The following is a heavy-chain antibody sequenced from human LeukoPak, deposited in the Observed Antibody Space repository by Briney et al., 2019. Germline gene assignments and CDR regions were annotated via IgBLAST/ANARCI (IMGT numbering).Heavy chain of an antibody. CDR1: GFTFSSFP. CDR3: AKERATTTSFDY. D-gene: IGHD2/OR15-2a*01. J-gene: IGHJ4*02. Sequence: PGGSLRLSCAASGFTFSSFPMSWVRQAPGTGLEWVSIIGGNGGGTYYADSVKGRFTISRGNSKNTLYLQMNSLRAEDTAVYFCAKERATTTSFDYWGQGTLVTVSS. V-gene: IGHV3-23*01. CDR2: IGGNGGGT.